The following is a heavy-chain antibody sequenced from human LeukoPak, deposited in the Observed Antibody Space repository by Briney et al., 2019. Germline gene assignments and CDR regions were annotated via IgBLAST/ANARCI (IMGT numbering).Heavy chain of an antibody. D-gene: IGHD3-22*01. CDR3: ARGPTYYYDSSGYSFFFQH. J-gene: IGHJ1*01. V-gene: IGHV4-34*01. CDR2: INHSGST. CDR1: GGSFSGYY. Sequence: PSETLSLTCAVYGGSFSGYYWSWIRQPPGKRLEWIGEINHSGSTNYNPSLKSRVTISVDTSKNQFSLKLSSVTAADTAVYYRARGPTYYYDSSGYSFFFQHWGQGTLVTVSS.